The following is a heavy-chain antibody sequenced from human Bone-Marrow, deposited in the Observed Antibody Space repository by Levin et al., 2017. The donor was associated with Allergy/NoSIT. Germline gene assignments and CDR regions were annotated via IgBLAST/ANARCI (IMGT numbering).Heavy chain of an antibody. V-gene: IGHV4-39*01. Sequence: SETLSLICIVSGGSMISSSYYWAWIRQPPGKGLEWIGTIFFSGNTYYNPSLKSRVTMSVDMSQNQVSLKLSSVSAADTAQYYCAKSPTGRFFQDWGQGTLVTVSS. CDR3: AKSPTGRFFQD. CDR1: GGSMISSSYY. CDR2: IFFSGNT. J-gene: IGHJ1*01. D-gene: IGHD1-14*01.